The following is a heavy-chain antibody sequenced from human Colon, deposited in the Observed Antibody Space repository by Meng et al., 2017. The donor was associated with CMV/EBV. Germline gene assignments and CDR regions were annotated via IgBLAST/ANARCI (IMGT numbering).Heavy chain of an antibody. J-gene: IGHJ5*02. D-gene: IGHD3-10*01. CDR2: IHHSGTT. CDR3: ARDSYHYGSSTYNWFDP. Sequence: SETLSLTCTVSGDSIRTYWWSWIRQSPGKGLEWIGYIHHSGTTNHNPSLRSRVIMSVDTSNNQFSLKLTSVTAADTAVYYCARDSYHYGSSTYNWFDPWGQRILVTVSS. CDR1: GDSIRTYW. V-gene: IGHV4-59*01.